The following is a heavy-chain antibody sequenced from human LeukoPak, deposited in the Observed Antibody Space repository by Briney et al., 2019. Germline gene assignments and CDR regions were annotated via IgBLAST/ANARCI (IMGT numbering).Heavy chain of an antibody. CDR3: ANEYSKGDI. Sequence: GGSLRLSCAASGLIFSNYVMSWVRQAPGKGLEWVSAISGSGGNTYYADSVKGRFTISRDNSKNTLYLQMNSLRAEDAAVYYCANEYSKGDIWGQGTMVTVSS. CDR2: ISGSGGNT. J-gene: IGHJ3*02. CDR1: GLIFSNYV. V-gene: IGHV3-23*01. D-gene: IGHD4-11*01.